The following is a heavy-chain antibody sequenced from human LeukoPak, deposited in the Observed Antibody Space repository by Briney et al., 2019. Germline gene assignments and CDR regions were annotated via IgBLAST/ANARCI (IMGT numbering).Heavy chain of an antibody. CDR3: AKDTSRRYLTTYFDY. J-gene: IGHJ4*02. CDR2: ISGSGGST. D-gene: IGHD3-16*02. Sequence: GGSLRLSCAASGVTFSSYAMSWGREAPGEGLEWVSDISGSGGSTYCADSVKGRFTISRDNSKNTLYLQMNSLRAEATAVYSCAKDTSRRYLTTYFDYWGQGTLVTVSS. V-gene: IGHV3-23*01. CDR1: GVTFSSYA.